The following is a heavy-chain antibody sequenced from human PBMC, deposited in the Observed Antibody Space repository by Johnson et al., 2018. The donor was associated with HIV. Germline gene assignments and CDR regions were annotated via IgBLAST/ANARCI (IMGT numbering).Heavy chain of an antibody. D-gene: IGHD5-12*01. CDR1: GFTFNSHN. V-gene: IGHV3-7*05. J-gene: IGHJ3*01. Sequence: EQLVESGGGLVQPGRSPRLSCVASGFTFNSHNINWVRQAPGKGLVSVANIKEVASVKYHVDSVRGRFNISRDNAKKSLCLQMKNLRADDTAMYYCASGHSAYWGRGTMVTVSS. CDR3: ASGHSAY. CDR2: IKEVASVK.